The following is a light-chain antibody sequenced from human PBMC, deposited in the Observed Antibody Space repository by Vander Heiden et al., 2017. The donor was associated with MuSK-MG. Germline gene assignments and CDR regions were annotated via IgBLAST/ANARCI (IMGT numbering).Light chain of an antibody. Sequence: QSVLTQPPSVSGTPGQRVTISCSGSSSNIGSNTVNWYQQLPGTAPKLLIYSNNQRPSGVPDRFSGSKSGTSASLAISGLQSEDEADYYCAPWDDSLNGVVFGGGTKLTVL. CDR2: SNN. V-gene: IGLV1-44*01. CDR3: APWDDSLNGVV. J-gene: IGLJ2*01. CDR1: SSNIGSNT.